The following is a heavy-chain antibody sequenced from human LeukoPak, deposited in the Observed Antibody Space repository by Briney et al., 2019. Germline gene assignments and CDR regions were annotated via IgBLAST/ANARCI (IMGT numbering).Heavy chain of an antibody. D-gene: IGHD6-19*01. J-gene: IGHJ4*02. Sequence: SETLSLTCTVSGGSISSYYWSWIRQPAGKGLEWIGRMYTSGTTNYNPSLKSRVSVSLDTSKNRFSLTVNSVTAADTAVYYCAYSSGWHFFDHWGRGTLVTVSS. V-gene: IGHV4-4*07. CDR1: GGSISSYY. CDR2: MYTSGTT. CDR3: AYSSGWHFFDH.